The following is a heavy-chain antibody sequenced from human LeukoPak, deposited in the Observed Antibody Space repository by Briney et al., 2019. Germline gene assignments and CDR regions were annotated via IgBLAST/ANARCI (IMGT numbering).Heavy chain of an antibody. V-gene: IGHV4-4*07. CDR3: ARGPGVFGRIWYMDV. CDR2: IFSDGKI. CDR1: GDSTIYNY. J-gene: IGHJ6*03. D-gene: IGHD3-3*01. Sequence: PSETLSLTCSVSGDSTIYNYWSWIRQPAGKGLEWIGRIFSDGKINYSPSLESRVTVSVDNAKNQFSLRLSSVTAADTAVYYCARGPGVFGRIWYMDVWGQGTTVSVSS.